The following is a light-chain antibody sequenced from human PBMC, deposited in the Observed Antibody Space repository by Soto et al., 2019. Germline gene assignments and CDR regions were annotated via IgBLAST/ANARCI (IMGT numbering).Light chain of an antibody. Sequence: QSVLTQPPSASGTPGQRVTISCSGGTSNIGSNSVYWYQQLPGRAPKLLIYTNNDRPSGVPDRFSGSKSGTSGSLAISGLRPEDEADYYCAAWDDSLSGPLFGAGTQLTVL. CDR1: TSNIGSNS. J-gene: IGLJ2*01. CDR3: AAWDDSLSGPL. V-gene: IGLV1-47*02. CDR2: TNN.